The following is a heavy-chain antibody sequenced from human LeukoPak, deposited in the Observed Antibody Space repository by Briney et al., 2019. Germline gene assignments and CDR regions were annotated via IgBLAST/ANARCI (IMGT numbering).Heavy chain of an antibody. J-gene: IGHJ4*02. CDR1: GGSITSSSYD. CDR3: ATLKKGSWYYFDY. CDR2: IYYSGST. Sequence: PSETLSLTSTVSGGSITSSSYDCGWIRQPPGRGLEWIGTIYYSGSTYYNLSLKSRVTISVDTSKNQFSLKLSSVTAAATAVYSCATLKKGSWYYFDYWGQGTLVTVSS. V-gene: IGHV4-39*01. D-gene: IGHD6-13*01.